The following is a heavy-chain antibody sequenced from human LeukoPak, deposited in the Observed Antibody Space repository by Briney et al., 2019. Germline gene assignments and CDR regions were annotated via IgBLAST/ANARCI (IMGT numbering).Heavy chain of an antibody. V-gene: IGHV3-30*18. D-gene: IGHD1-26*01. CDR3: AKARKPKWTVERPDY. CDR2: ISYDGSDK. J-gene: IGHJ4*02. CDR1: GFTFSTYG. Sequence: PGRSLRLSCAASGFTFSTYGMYWVRQAPGKGLEWVSLISYDGSDKYYADSVRGRFTISRDNSKNTLYLQMNSLRAEDTAVYYCAKARKPKWTVERPDYWGQGTLVTVSS.